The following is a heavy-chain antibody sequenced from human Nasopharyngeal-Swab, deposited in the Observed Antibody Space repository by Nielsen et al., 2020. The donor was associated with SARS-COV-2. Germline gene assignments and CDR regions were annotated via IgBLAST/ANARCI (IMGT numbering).Heavy chain of an antibody. CDR1: GYSFRSYG. J-gene: IGHJ4*02. D-gene: IGHD5-18*01. CDR3: ARDVEEWLVVPSLSFDH. V-gene: IGHV1-18*01. Sequence: PSVKVSCKASGYSFRSYGINWVRQAPGQGLEWMGWISIYNADRNYAEKFQGRVSMTTDTSTTTAFMELTSLRSDDTAVYYCARDVEEWLVVPSLSFDHWGQGTLVTVSS. CDR2: ISIYNADR.